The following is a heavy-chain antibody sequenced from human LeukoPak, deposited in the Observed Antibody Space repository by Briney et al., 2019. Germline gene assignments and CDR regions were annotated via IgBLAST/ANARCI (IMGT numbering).Heavy chain of an antibody. J-gene: IGHJ4*02. CDR1: VFTFSSYW. CDR2: IKHNGDEL. CDR3: ARELRTFDS. Sequence: PGGSLRLSCAASVFTFSSYWMTWVRQAPGKGLEWVANIKHNGDELNYVDSVEDRFTISRDNSKNSLYLHMTSLRAEDTAVYYCARELRTFDSWGQGTLVTVSS. V-gene: IGHV3-7*01. D-gene: IGHD3-16*01.